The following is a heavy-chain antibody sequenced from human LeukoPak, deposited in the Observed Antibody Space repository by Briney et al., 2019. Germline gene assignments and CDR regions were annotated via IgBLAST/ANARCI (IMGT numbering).Heavy chain of an antibody. CDR3: AKDIVVVPAAGNAFDI. Sequence: GGSLRLSCAASGFTFSSYAMGWVRQAPGKGLEWVSAISGSGGSTYYADSVKGRFTISRDNSKNTLYLQMNSLRAEDTAVYYCAKDIVVVPAAGNAFDIWGQGTMVTVSS. J-gene: IGHJ3*02. D-gene: IGHD2-2*01. CDR2: ISGSGGST. V-gene: IGHV3-23*01. CDR1: GFTFSSYA.